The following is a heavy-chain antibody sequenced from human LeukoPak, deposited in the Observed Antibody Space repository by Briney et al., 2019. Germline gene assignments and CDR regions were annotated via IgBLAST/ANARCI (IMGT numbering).Heavy chain of an antibody. Sequence: PGGSLRLSXAASGFTFSSYSLNWVRQAPGKGLEWVSSISSRSTYIYYADSVKGRFTISRDNAKNSLSLQMNSLRAEDTAVYYCARDPGGYSGYDLEYWGQGTLVTVSS. CDR2: ISSRSTYI. D-gene: IGHD5-12*01. V-gene: IGHV3-21*01. J-gene: IGHJ4*02. CDR3: ARDPGGYSGYDLEY. CDR1: GFTFSSYS.